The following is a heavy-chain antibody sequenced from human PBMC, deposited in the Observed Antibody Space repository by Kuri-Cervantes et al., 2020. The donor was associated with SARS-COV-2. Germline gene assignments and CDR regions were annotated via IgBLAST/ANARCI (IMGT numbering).Heavy chain of an antibody. CDR1: GGSFRGYY. CDR2: ISSSSSYI. Sequence: GESLKISCGFYGGSFRGYYWSWIRQAPGKGLEWVSSISSSSSYIYYADSVKGRFTISRDNAKNSLYLQMNSLRAEDTAVYYCARDGAARRLYMDVWGKGTTVTVSS. D-gene: IGHD6-6*01. J-gene: IGHJ6*03. V-gene: IGHV3-21*01. CDR3: ARDGAARRLYMDV.